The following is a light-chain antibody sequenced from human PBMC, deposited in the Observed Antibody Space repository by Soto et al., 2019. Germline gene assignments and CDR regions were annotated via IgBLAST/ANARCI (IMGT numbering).Light chain of an antibody. CDR3: LQDNMYPLT. V-gene: IGKV1-5*01. CDR2: DAS. J-gene: IGKJ4*01. CDR1: QSISSW. Sequence: DIQMTQSPSTLSSSVGDIFTITCGASQSISSWLAWYQQKPEKAPKSLIYDASSLESGVPSRFSGSGSGTDFTLTISSLQPEDFATYYCLQDNMYPLTFGGGTKVDIK.